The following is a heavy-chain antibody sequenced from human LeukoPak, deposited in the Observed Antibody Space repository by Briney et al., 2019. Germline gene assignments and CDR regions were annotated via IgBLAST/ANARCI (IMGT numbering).Heavy chain of an antibody. J-gene: IGHJ6*02. Sequence: PGGSLRLSCGASGFTFNNYWMHWVRQGPGKGLVWVSRLNSDGSSIRYADSVKGRFTISRDNAKNTLSLQMNSLRAEDTAVYYCARSHYYDGSDFYYYYGLDVWGQGTTVTVSS. CDR2: LNSDGSSI. D-gene: IGHD3-22*01. CDR1: GFTFNNYW. V-gene: IGHV3-74*01. CDR3: ARSHYYDGSDFYYYYGLDV.